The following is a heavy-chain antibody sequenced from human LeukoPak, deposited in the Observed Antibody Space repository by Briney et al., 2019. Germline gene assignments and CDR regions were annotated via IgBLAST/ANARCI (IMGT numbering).Heavy chain of an antibody. Sequence: ASVKVPCKVSGYTLTELSMHWVRQAPGKGLEWMRGFDPEDGETIYAQKFQGRVTMTEDTSTDTAYMGLSSLRSEDTAVYYCATGGGDCSGGSCYFRDWYFDLWGRGTLVTVSS. J-gene: IGHJ2*01. V-gene: IGHV1-24*01. CDR1: GYTLTELS. CDR2: FDPEDGET. D-gene: IGHD2-15*01. CDR3: ATGGGDCSGGSCYFRDWYFDL.